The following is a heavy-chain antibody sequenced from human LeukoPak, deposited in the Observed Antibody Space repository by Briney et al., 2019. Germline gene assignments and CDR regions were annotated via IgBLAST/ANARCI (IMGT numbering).Heavy chain of an antibody. Sequence: SETLSLTCAVYGGSFSGYYWSWIRQPPGKGLEWIGEINHSGSTNYNPSLKSRVTISVDTSKNQFSLKLSSVTAADTAVYYCARGGWDLAPFDYRGQGTLVTVSS. V-gene: IGHV4-34*01. CDR3: ARGGWDLAPFDY. D-gene: IGHD1-26*01. CDR1: GGSFSGYY. CDR2: INHSGST. J-gene: IGHJ4*02.